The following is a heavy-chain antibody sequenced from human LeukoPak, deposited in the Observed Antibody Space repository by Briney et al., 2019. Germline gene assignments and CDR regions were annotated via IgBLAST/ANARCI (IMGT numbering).Heavy chain of an antibody. V-gene: IGHV4-59*01. CDR2: IHYSGST. D-gene: IGHD6-19*01. J-gene: IGHJ4*02. Sequence: SETLSLTCTVSGGSISTYYWSWIRQPPGKGLEWIGYIHYSGSTSYNPSLKSRVTISEDTSKNQFSLKLSSVTAADTAVYYCASRPIPVDIFDSWGQGTLVTVSS. CDR3: ASRPIPVDIFDS. CDR1: GGSISTYY.